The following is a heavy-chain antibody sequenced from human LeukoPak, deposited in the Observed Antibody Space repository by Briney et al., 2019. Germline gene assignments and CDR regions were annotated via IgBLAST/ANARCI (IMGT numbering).Heavy chain of an antibody. V-gene: IGHV3-23*01. J-gene: IGHJ4*02. Sequence: HPGGSLRLSCAASGLTFSNYAMSWVRHTPAKGLEWVSGIDHSGGHTWYADSVKGRFTISRDNSKSTLCLQMNSLRAEDTAVYYCAKQLGYCSDGSCYFPYWGQGTLVTVSS. CDR2: IDHSGGHT. CDR1: GLTFSNYA. D-gene: IGHD2-15*01. CDR3: AKQLGYCSDGSCYFPY.